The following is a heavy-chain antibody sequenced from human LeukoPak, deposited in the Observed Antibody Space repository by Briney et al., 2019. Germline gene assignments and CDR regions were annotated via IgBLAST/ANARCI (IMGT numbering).Heavy chain of an antibody. J-gene: IGHJ4*02. CDR2: IYNDGST. D-gene: IGHD5-18*01. V-gene: IGHV3-53*01. CDR3: AKDGSYGLFDY. CDR1: GLTVSSSY. Sequence: LSGGSLRLSCAASGLTVSSSYMSWVRQAPGKGLEWVSIIYNDGSTYYADSVKGRFTISRDNSKNTLYLQMNSLRAEDTAIFYCAKDGSYGLFDYWGQGTLVTVSS.